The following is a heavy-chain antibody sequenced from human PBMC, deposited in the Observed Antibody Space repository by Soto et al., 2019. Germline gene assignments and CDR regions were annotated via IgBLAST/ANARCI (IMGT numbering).Heavy chain of an antibody. V-gene: IGHV3-53*01. CDR1: GFTVSSNY. D-gene: IGHD2-15*01. CDR2: IYSGGST. J-gene: IGHJ6*02. Sequence: GGSLRLSCAASGFTVSSNYMSWVRQAPGKGLEWVSVIYSGGSTYYADSVKGRFTISRDNSKNTLYLQMNSLRAEDTAVYYCARDSRYCSGGSCYSTYYYGMDVWGQGTTVTVSS. CDR3: ARDSRYCSGGSCYSTYYYGMDV.